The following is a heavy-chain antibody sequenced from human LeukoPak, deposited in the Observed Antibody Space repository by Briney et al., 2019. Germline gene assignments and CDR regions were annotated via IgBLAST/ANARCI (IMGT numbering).Heavy chain of an antibody. V-gene: IGHV1-69*06. Sequence: GASVKVSCKASGGTFSSYAISWVRQAPGQGLEWMGRIIPIFGTANYAQKFQGRVTITADKSTSTAYMELSSLRSEDTAVYYCARGGGAQYYYYLDVTGEGTTVTVSS. D-gene: IGHD3-16*01. J-gene: IGHJ6*03. CDR1: GGTFSSYA. CDR3: ARGGGAQYYYYLDV. CDR2: IIPIFGTA.